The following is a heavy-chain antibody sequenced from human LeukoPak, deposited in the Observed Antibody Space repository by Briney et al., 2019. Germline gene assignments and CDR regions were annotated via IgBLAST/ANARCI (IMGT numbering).Heavy chain of an antibody. CDR2: ISGSGGST. J-gene: IGHJ4*02. V-gene: IGHV3-53*05. D-gene: IGHD3-22*01. Sequence: PGGSLRLSCAASGFTVSSNYMSWVRQAPGKGLEWVSVISGSGGSTYYADSVKGRFTISRDNSKNTLYLQMNSLRAEDTAVYYCANLDSSGFNYWGQGTLVTVSS. CDR3: ANLDSSGFNY. CDR1: GFTVSSNY.